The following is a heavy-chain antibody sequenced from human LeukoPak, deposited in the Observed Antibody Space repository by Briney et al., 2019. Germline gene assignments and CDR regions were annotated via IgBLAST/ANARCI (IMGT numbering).Heavy chain of an antibody. CDR1: GFTFDDYG. J-gene: IGHJ6*03. D-gene: IGHD2-2*01. V-gene: IGHV3-20*04. Sequence: GGSLRLSCAASGFTFDDYGMSWVRQAPGKGLEWVSGINWNGGSTGYADSVKGRFTISRDNAKNSLYLQMNSLRAEDTALYYCARDAYCSSTSCLYYCYYYMDVWGKGTTVTVSS. CDR2: INWNGGST. CDR3: ARDAYCSSTSCLYYCYYYMDV.